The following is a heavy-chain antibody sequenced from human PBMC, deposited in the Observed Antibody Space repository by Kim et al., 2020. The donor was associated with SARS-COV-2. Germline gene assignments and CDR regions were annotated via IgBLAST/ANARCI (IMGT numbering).Heavy chain of an antibody. Sequence: ASVKVSCKASGYTFTSYYMHWVRQAPGQGLEWMGIINPSGGSTSYAQKFQGRVTMTRDTSTSTVYMELSSLRSEDTAVYYCARDPSHYYDSSGYPFDYWGQGTLVTVSS. CDR2: INPSGGST. CDR3: ARDPSHYYDSSGYPFDY. J-gene: IGHJ4*02. CDR1: GYTFTSYY. D-gene: IGHD3-22*01. V-gene: IGHV1-46*01.